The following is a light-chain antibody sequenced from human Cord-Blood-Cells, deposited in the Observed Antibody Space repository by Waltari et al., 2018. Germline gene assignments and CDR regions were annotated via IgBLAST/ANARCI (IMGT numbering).Light chain of an antibody. CDR1: NIGSKS. V-gene: IGLV3-21*03. J-gene: IGLJ2*01. CDR2: DDS. Sequence: SYVLTQPPSVSVAPGKTARITCGGNNIGSKSVHWYQQKPGQAPLLLVYDDSDRPSAIPELFSGANSGDAATLTISGSEAGDESDCYCQVWDSSSDHVVFGGGTKLTVL. CDR3: QVWDSSSDHVV.